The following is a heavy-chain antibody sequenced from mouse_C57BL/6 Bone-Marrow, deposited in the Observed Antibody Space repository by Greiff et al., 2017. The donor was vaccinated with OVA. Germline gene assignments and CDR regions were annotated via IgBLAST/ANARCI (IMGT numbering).Heavy chain of an antibody. V-gene: IGHV1-15*01. J-gene: IGHJ1*03. CDR3: TRSDGYWYFDV. CDR2: IDPETGGT. CDR1: GYTFTDYE. Sequence: QVQLKQSGAELVRPGASVTLSCKASGYTFTDYEMHWVKQTPVHGLEWIGAIDPETGGTAYNQKFKGKAILTADKSSCTAYMELRSLTSEDSAVYYCTRSDGYWYFDVWGTGTTVTVSS. D-gene: IGHD2-3*01.